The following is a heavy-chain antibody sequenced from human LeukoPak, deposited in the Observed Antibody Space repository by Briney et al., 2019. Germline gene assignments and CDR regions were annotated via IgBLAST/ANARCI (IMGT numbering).Heavy chain of an antibody. Sequence: ASVKVSCKTSGYTFATYSINWVRQAPGQGIEWMGWISGYSGSTNYAQKLQGRVTMTTDTSTTTAYMELRSLKSDDTAVYYCARGHSSGRDYYFDTWGQGTLVTVSS. CDR2: ISGYSGST. CDR1: GYTFATYS. D-gene: IGHD6-19*01. J-gene: IGHJ4*02. CDR3: ARGHSSGRDYYFDT. V-gene: IGHV1-18*01.